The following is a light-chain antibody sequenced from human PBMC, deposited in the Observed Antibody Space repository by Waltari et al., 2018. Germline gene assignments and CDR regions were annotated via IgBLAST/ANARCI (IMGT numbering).Light chain of an antibody. CDR1: SSDVGGYDS. CDR3: CSYAGSYTWV. Sequence: QSALTQPRSVSESPGQSVAISCTGTSSDVGGYDSVSWYQQHPDKAPKLIIYDVTRRPSGVPDHFSGSKSGNTASLTISGLQAEDEADYYCCSYAGSYTWVFGGGTKLTVL. CDR2: DVT. J-gene: IGLJ3*02. V-gene: IGLV2-11*01.